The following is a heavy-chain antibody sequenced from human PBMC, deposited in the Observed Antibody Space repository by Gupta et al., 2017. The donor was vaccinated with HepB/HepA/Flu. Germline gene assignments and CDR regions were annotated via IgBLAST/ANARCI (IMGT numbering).Heavy chain of an antibody. D-gene: IGHD3-3*01. CDR2: IYHSGST. CDR3: ARHGGENYDFHNWFDP. V-gene: IGHV4-39*01. J-gene: IGHJ5*02. CDR1: GDSLTSNKYY. Sequence: QLQLQESDPGLVKPSETLSLTCSVSGDSLTSNKYYWGWIRQSPGKGLEWIGSIYHSGSTYYNPSLKSRVTLSVDTSANHFSLKLTFVTAADTAVYYCARHGGENYDFHNWFDPWGQGTLVTVSS.